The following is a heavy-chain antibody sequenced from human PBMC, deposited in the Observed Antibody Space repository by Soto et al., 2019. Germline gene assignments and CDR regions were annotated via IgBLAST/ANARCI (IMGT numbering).Heavy chain of an antibody. CDR1: GGSISSYY. CDR2: IYYSGST. Sequence: PSETLSLTCTVSGGSISSYYWSWIRQPPGKGLEWIGYIYYSGSTNYNPSLKSRVTISIDTSKNQFSLKMNSVTAADTAVYFCGGQYYGAKGYYFENWGQGALVTVSS. J-gene: IGHJ4*02. CDR3: GGQYYGAKGYYFEN. V-gene: IGHV4-59*08. D-gene: IGHD4-17*01.